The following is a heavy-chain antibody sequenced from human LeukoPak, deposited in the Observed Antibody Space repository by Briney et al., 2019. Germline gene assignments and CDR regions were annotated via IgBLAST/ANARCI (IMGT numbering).Heavy chain of an antibody. J-gene: IGHJ4*02. CDR1: GGSFSGYY. V-gene: IGHV4-34*01. Sequence: SETLSHTCAVYGGSFSGYYWSWIRQPPGKGLEWIGEINHSGSTNYNPSLKSRVTISVDTSKNQFSLKLSSVTAADTAVYYCARGRGGGWYHFPPDYWGQGTLVTVSS. CDR3: ARGRGGGWYHFPPDY. CDR2: INHSGST. D-gene: IGHD6-19*01.